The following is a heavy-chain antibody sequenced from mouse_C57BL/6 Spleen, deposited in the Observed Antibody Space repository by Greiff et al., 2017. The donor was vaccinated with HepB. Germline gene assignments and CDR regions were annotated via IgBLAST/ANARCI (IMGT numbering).Heavy chain of an antibody. CDR1: GYAFSSYW. Sequence: VQLQQSGAELVKPGASVKISCKASGYAFSSYWMNWVKQRPGKGLEWIGQIYPGDGDTNYNGKFKGKATLTADKSSSTAYMQLSSLTSEDSAVYFCARSSHYYGSSLGYWGQGTTLTVSS. CDR2: IYPGDGDT. J-gene: IGHJ2*01. D-gene: IGHD1-1*01. CDR3: ARSSHYYGSSLGY. V-gene: IGHV1-80*01.